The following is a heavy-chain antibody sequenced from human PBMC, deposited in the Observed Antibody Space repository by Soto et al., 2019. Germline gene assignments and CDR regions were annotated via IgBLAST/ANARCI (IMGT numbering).Heavy chain of an antibody. CDR2: ISSSGSTI. V-gene: IGHV3-11*01. Sequence: GGSMRLSCAASGFSFNDYYMSWIRQAPGKGLEWVSYISSSGSTIYYADSVKGRSTISRDNAKNSLYLQMNSLRAEDTAVYYCAREGYYYDSSGFMDVWGQGTTVTVSS. CDR1: GFSFNDYY. CDR3: AREGYYYDSSGFMDV. J-gene: IGHJ6*02. D-gene: IGHD3-22*01.